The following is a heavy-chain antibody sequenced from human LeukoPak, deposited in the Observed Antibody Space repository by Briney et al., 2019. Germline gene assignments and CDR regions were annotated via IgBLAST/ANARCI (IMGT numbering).Heavy chain of an antibody. Sequence: SGPTLVNPTQTLTLTCTFSGFSLSTSGVGVGWIRQPPGKALEWLALIYWDDDKRYSPSLKSRLTITKDTSKNQVVLTMTNMDPVDTATYYCARGPSIAAAGSLTFDYWGQGTLVTVSS. J-gene: IGHJ4*02. V-gene: IGHV2-5*02. CDR3: ARGPSIAAAGSLTFDY. CDR2: IYWDDDK. D-gene: IGHD6-13*01. CDR1: GFSLSTSGVG.